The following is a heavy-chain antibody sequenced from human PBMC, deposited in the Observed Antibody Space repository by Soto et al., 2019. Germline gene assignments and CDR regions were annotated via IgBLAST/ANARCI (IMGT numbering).Heavy chain of an antibody. CDR3: AGVFPNGSSFFDP. Sequence: SETLSLTCTVSGGSISSGGYYWSWIRQHPGKGLEWIGYIYYSGSTYYNPSLKSRVTISVDTSKNQFSLKLSSLTAAATAVYYCAGVFPNGSSFFDPWGQGTLVTVSS. V-gene: IGHV4-31*03. D-gene: IGHD6-13*01. CDR2: IYYSGST. CDR1: GGSISSGGYY. J-gene: IGHJ5*02.